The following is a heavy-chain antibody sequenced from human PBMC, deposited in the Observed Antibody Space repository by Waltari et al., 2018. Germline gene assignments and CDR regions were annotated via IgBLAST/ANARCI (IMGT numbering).Heavy chain of an antibody. CDR1: GFSFRDYW. D-gene: IGHD1-26*01. CDR2: INVDGSSI. V-gene: IGHV3-74*01. Sequence: EVQLVEAGGDIVQPGGSLRLSCVASGFSFRDYWMHWVRQVPGKGLVWVSRINVDGSSISYSDSVKGRFTISRDNTKNTLYLQLNSLRAEDTALYYCTTLDAPWGGGWGQGTLVTVSS. CDR3: TTLDAPWGGG. J-gene: IGHJ4*02.